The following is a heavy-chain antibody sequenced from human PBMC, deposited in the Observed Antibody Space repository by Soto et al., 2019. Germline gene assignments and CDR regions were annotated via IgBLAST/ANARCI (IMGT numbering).Heavy chain of an antibody. CDR1: EFTFSSYG. CDR2: IWYDGSNK. V-gene: IGHV3-33*01. D-gene: IGHD3-10*01. CDR3: AREDYGSGSFDY. Sequence: QVQLVESGGGVVQPGRSLRLSCAASEFTFSSYGMHWVRQAPGKGLEWVAVIWYDGSNKYYADSVKGRFTISRDNSKNTLDLQMNSLRAEDTAVYYCAREDYGSGSFDYWGQGTLVTVSS. J-gene: IGHJ4*02.